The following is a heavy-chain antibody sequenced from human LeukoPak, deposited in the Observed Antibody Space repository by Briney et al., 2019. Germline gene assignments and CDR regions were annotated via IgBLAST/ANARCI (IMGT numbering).Heavy chain of an antibody. J-gene: IGHJ4*02. D-gene: IGHD4-11*01. CDR1: GGSISSYW. V-gene: IGHV4-59*01. Sequence: SETLSLTCTVSGGSISSYWWSWFRQPPGKGLECIGYIYYSGSTNYNPSLKSRVTISVDTSKNQFSLKLSSVTAADTAVYYCARGSGVTPVDYWGQGTLVTVSS. CDR2: IYYSGST. CDR3: ARGSGVTPVDY.